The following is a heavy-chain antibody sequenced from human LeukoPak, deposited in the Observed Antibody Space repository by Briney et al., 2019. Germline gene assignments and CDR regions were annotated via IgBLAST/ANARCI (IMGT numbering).Heavy chain of an antibody. CDR2: IKQDGSEK. CDR1: GFTFSSYW. Sequence: GGSLRLSCAASGFTFSSYWMSWVRQAPGKGLEWVANIKQDGSEKYYVDSVKGEFTISRDNAKNSLYLQMNSLRAEDTAVYYCAGEDIVVVPAAIGLSFYGMDVWGQGTTVTVSS. CDR3: AGEDIVVVPAAIGLSFYGMDV. V-gene: IGHV3-7*04. D-gene: IGHD2-2*01. J-gene: IGHJ6*02.